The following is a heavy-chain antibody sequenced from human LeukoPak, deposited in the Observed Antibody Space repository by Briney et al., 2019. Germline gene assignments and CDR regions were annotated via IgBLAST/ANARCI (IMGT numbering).Heavy chain of an antibody. CDR2: IYYSGST. CDR1: GGSISSYY. V-gene: IGHV4-59*01. CDR3: ARDRGREIDP. Sequence: SETLSLTCTVSGGSISSYYWSWIRQPPGKGLEWIGYIYYSGSTNYNPSLKSRVTISVDTSKNQFSLKLSSVTAADTAVYYCARDRGREIDPWGQGTLVTVSS. D-gene: IGHD3-10*01. J-gene: IGHJ5*02.